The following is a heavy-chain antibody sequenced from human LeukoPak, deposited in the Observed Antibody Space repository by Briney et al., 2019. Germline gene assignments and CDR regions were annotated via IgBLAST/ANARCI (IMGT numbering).Heavy chain of an antibody. D-gene: IGHD1-26*01. Sequence: SETLSLTCAVSGGSFSGYYWSWIRQPPGKGLEWIGEINHSGSTNYNPSLKSRVTISLDTSKNQFSLKLSSVTAADTAVYYCARGRIVGATRVQPPDAFDIWGQGTMVTVSS. V-gene: IGHV4-34*01. CDR2: INHSGST. J-gene: IGHJ3*02. CDR1: GGSFSGYY. CDR3: ARGRIVGATRVQPPDAFDI.